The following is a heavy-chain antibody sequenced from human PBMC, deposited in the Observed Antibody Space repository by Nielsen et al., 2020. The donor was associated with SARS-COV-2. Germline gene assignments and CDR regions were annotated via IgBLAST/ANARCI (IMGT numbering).Heavy chain of an antibody. J-gene: IGHJ4*02. V-gene: IGHV3-23*01. CDR2: ISGSGSST. D-gene: IGHD1-26*01. CDR1: GFTFSSYG. Sequence: GESLKISCAASGFTFSSYGMHWVRQAPGKGLEWVSGISGSGSSTYYADAVKGRFTVSRDNSKNTLYLQMNSLRAEDTAVYFCATSGRYYWGQGTLVTVSS. CDR3: ATSGRYY.